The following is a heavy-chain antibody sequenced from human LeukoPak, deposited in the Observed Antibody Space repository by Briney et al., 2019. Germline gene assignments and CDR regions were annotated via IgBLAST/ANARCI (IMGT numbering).Heavy chain of an antibody. Sequence: AAVKVSCKASEYTFTDYYIHWIRQAPGQGLEWMGRISPNTGGTDHAQEFRDKITMTRDTSISTAYIELSRLISDDTAVYYCARGGRSGYRYFDYWGQGTLVTVSS. V-gene: IGHV1-2*06. D-gene: IGHD5-18*01. J-gene: IGHJ4*02. CDR3: ARGGRSGYRYFDY. CDR2: ISPNTGGT. CDR1: EYTFTDYY.